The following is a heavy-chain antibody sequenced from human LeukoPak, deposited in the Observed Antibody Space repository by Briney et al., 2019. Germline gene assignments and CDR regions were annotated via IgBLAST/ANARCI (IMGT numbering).Heavy chain of an antibody. CDR3: ARTTPPGSSGYYYFNWFDP. CDR2: ISAYNGNT. D-gene: IGHD3-22*01. J-gene: IGHJ5*02. V-gene: IGHV1-18*01. Sequence: ASVTVSCKASGYTFTSYGISWVRQAPGQGLEWMGWISAYNGNTNYAQKLQGRVTMTTDTSTSTAYMELRSLRSDDTAVYYCARTTPPGSSGYYYFNWFDPWGQGTLVTVSS. CDR1: GYTFTSYG.